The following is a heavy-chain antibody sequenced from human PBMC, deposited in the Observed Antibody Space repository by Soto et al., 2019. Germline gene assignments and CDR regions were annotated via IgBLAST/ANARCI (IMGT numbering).Heavy chain of an antibody. J-gene: IGHJ5*02. CDR1: GGSISSGDYY. D-gene: IGHD3-3*01. Sequence: PSETLSLTCTVSGGSISSGDYYWSWIRQPPGKGLEWIGYIYYSGSTYYNPSLKSRVTISVDTSKNQFSLKLSSVTAADTAVYYCARGGGGITIFGVVLVWFDPWGQGTLVTVSS. CDR3: ARGGGGITIFGVVLVWFDP. CDR2: IYYSGST. V-gene: IGHV4-30-4*01.